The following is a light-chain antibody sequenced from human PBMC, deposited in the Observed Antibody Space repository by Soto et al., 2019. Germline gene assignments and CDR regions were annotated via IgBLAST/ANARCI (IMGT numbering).Light chain of an antibody. CDR2: GAS. Sequence: EVVMTQSPATLSVSPGDTATLACRASRTVSVNVAWYQQKPGQAPRLLIFGASTRATGIPARFSGGGSGTEFTLTVSSLQSEDFAVYYCQQYSSWPPLAFGGGTKVE. V-gene: IGKV3-15*01. CDR1: RTVSVN. J-gene: IGKJ4*01. CDR3: QQYSSWPPLA.